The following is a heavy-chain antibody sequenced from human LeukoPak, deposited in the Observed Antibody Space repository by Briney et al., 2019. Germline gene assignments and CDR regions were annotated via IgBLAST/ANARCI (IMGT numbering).Heavy chain of an antibody. Sequence: SGGSLRLSCAASGFTFSDYYMSWIRQAPGKGLEWVSTIKGIGPTTYYADSLKGRFTISRDNAKNSLFLQMSRLRSDDTAVYYCARDLGGNSYYYYMDVWGKGTTVTVSS. CDR1: GFTFSDYY. D-gene: IGHD4-23*01. CDR2: IKGIGPTT. V-gene: IGHV3-11*01. CDR3: ARDLGGNSYYYYMDV. J-gene: IGHJ6*03.